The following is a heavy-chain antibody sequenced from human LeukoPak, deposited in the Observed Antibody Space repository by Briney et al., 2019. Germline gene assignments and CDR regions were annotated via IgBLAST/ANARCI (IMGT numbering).Heavy chain of an antibody. CDR3: AKLMRHMTEDVYDL. CDR2: IKQDGSEK. J-gene: IGHJ3*01. CDR1: GFTFSSYW. Sequence: GGSLRLSCAASGFTFSSYWMSWVRQAPGKGLEWVANIKQDGSEKYYVDSVKGRFTISRDNAKNSLYLQMNSLRAGDTAVYYCAKLMRHMTEDVYDLWGHGTMVTVSS. V-gene: IGHV3-7*03. D-gene: IGHD2-21*01.